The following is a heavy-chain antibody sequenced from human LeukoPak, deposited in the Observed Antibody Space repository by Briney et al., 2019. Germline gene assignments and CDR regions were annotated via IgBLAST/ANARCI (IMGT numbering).Heavy chain of an antibody. CDR3: AKGEIGYCSSGSCYLVY. J-gene: IGHJ4*02. V-gene: IGHV3-23*01. CDR2: IGGGGRST. D-gene: IGHD2-15*01. Sequence: GGSLRLSCGASGFTFSSYAMSWVRQAPGKGLEWVSFIGGGGRSTYYADSVKGRFTISRDNSKSTLYLQMNSLRAEDTAVYYCAKGEIGYCSSGSCYLVYWGQGTLVTVSS. CDR1: GFTFSSYA.